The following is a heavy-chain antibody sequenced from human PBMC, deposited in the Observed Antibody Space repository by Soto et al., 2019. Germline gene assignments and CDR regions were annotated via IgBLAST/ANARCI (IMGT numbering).Heavy chain of an antibody. D-gene: IGHD3-10*01. V-gene: IGHV1-24*01. Sequence: QVQLVQSGAEVKKPGASVKVSCKVSGDTLSELSMHWVRQAPGKGLEWMGGFDPDDGETIYAQKFQGRVTIREDTSIDSAYMELSNLRSDDTAVYYCATRLVVGSGRWRSGSGMGCWGQGTLVTVSS. CDR2: FDPDDGET. CDR1: GDTLSELS. CDR3: ATRLVVGSGRWRSGSGMGC. J-gene: IGHJ4*02.